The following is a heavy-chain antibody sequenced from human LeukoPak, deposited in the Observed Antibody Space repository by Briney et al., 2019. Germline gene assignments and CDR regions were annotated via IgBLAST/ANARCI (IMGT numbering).Heavy chain of an antibody. CDR2: IIPIFGTA. V-gene: IGHV1-69*13. D-gene: IGHD2-15*01. CDR1: GYTFTSYG. CDR3: ARAHCSGGSCYYYYGMDV. J-gene: IGHJ6*02. Sequence: SVKVSCKASGYTFTSYGISWVRQAPGQGLEWMGGIIPIFGTANYAQKFQGRVTITADESTSTAYTELSSLRSEDTAVYYCARAHCSGGSCYYYYGMDVWGQGTTVTVSS.